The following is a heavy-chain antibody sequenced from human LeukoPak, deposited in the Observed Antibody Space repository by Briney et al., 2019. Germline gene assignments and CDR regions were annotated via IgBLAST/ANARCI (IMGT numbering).Heavy chain of an antibody. V-gene: IGHV3-7*01. CDR3: ARDSRGDTTMDQKFDY. Sequence: GGSLRLSCAASGFTFSSYWMTWVRQAPGKGLEWVVNIKQDGSEKYHVDSGKGRFTISRDNAKNSPYLQMNSLRAEDTAVYYCARDSRGDTTMDQKFDYWGQGTLVTVSS. D-gene: IGHD5-18*01. J-gene: IGHJ4*02. CDR1: GFTFSSYW. CDR2: IKQDGSEK.